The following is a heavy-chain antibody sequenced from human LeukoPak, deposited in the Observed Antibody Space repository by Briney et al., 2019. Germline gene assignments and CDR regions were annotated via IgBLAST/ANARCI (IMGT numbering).Heavy chain of an antibody. D-gene: IGHD4-17*01. Sequence: SETLSPTCTVSGGSISSGDYYWSWIRQPPGKGLEWIGYIYYSGSTYYNPSLKSRVTISVDTSKNQFSLKLSSVTAADTAVYYCARGRNDYGDYQPLLGYYFDYWGQGTLVTVSS. J-gene: IGHJ4*02. CDR2: IYYSGST. CDR1: GGSISSGDYY. V-gene: IGHV4-30-4*01. CDR3: ARGRNDYGDYQPLLGYYFDY.